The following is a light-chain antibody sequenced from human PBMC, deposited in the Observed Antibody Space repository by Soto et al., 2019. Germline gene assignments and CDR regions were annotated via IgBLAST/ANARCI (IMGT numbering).Light chain of an antibody. CDR2: AAS. V-gene: IGKV1-27*01. J-gene: IGKJ3*01. CDR1: QAISNY. CDR3: QKYDRAPFT. Sequence: DIQMTQSPSSLSASVGDRVSITCRTSQAISNYLAWYQQTPGKVPKLLIFAASTLTSGVPSRFSGSGSGTDFTLTISSLQPEDVANYFCQKYDRAPFTFGPGTKVDIK.